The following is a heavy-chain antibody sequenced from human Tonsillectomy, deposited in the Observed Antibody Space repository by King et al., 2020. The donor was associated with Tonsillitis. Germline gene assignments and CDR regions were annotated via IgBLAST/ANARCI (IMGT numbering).Heavy chain of an antibody. Sequence: VQLVESGGGLVQPGRSLRLSCAASGFTFDDYDMHWVRQAPGKGPEWVSSISWNSGNIGFADSVKGRFTISRDNAKSSLYLQMNSLRGEDTAMYYCAKGGNSGDYGLDYWGQGTLVTVSS. CDR3: AKGGNSGDYGLDY. J-gene: IGHJ4*02. D-gene: IGHD4-17*01. CDR2: ISWNSGNI. CDR1: GFTFDDYD. V-gene: IGHV3-9*01.